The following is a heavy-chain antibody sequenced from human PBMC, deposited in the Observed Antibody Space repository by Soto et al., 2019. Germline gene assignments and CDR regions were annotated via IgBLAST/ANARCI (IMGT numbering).Heavy chain of an antibody. V-gene: IGHV4-4*02. J-gene: IGHJ4*02. Sequence: QVQLQESGPGLVKPSGTLSLTCAVSGGSFTSNNWWTWVRQPPGQGLEWIGEIYRTGSTNYNPSLKSRVTLPLDKSDNQFSLKVTSLTAADTAVYYCASRDPGTSVDYWGQGTLVTVSS. CDR3: ASRDPGTSVDY. D-gene: IGHD1-7*01. CDR1: GGSFTSNNW. CDR2: IYRTGST.